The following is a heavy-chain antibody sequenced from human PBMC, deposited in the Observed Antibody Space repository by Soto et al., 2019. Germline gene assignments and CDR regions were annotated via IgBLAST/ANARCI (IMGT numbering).Heavy chain of an antibody. V-gene: IGHV2-5*02. CDR3: AHSVEMATTGPFDY. Sequence: QITLKESGPTLVKPTQTLTLTCTFSGFSRSTSGVGVGWIRQPPGKALEWLALIYWDDDKRYRPSLKSRLTITTDPSKNQVVLTMTNMDPVGTATYYCAHSVEMATTGPFDYWGQGTLVTVSS. CDR2: IYWDDDK. CDR1: GFSRSTSGVG. D-gene: IGHD1-1*01. J-gene: IGHJ4*02.